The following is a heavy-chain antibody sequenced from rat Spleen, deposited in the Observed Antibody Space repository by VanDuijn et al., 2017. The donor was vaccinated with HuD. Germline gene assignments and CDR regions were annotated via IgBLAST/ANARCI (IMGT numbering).Heavy chain of an antibody. D-gene: IGHD1-6*01. J-gene: IGHJ2*01. CDR2: ITTTGGGT. V-gene: IGHV5-31*01. CDR1: GFPFNNYW. CDR3: ATDRAFDY. Sequence: EVQLVESGGGLVQPGRSLRLSCVASGFPFNNYWMTWIRQAPRKGLEWIASITTTGGGTYYPDSVKGRFTISRDKAKSTLYLQMDSLRSEDTATYYCATDRAFDYWGQGVMVTVSS.